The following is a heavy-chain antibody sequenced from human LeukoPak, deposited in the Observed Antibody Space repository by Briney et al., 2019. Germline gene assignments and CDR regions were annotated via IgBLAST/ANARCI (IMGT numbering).Heavy chain of an antibody. D-gene: IGHD3-22*01. V-gene: IGHV3-11*01. J-gene: IGHJ4*02. CDR3: AREGRGYYGDFDY. CDR1: GFTFSDYD. CDR2: IRNSGTTI. Sequence: GGSLRLSCSASGFTFSDYDMNWIRQAPGMGLEWVSYIRNSGTTIYDADSVKGRFTTSRDNAKNSLYLQMNSLRAEDTAVYYCAREGRGYYGDFDYWGQGTLVTVSS.